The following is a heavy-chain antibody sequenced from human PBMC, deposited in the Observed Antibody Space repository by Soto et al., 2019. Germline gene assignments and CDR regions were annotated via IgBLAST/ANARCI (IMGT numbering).Heavy chain of an antibody. CDR2: IYYSGST. CDR1: GGSISSSSYY. D-gene: IGHD4-17*01. J-gene: IGHJ1*01. CDR3: ARHDYGDYVPY. Sequence: SETLSLTCTVSGGSISSSSYYWGWIRQPPGKGLEWIGSIYYSGSTYYNPSLKSRVTISVDTSKNQFSLKLSSVTAADTAVYYCARHDYGDYVPYWGQGTLVTVSS. V-gene: IGHV4-39*01.